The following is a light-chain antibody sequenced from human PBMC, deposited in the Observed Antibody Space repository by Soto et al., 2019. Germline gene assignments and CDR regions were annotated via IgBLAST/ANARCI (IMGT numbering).Light chain of an antibody. J-gene: IGKJ4*01. CDR1: QDINNW. CDR3: QQANSFPLT. V-gene: IGKV1D-12*01. Sequence: DIQMTQSPSSVSASVGDRVTITCRASQDINNWLAWYQQKPGKAPKLLIYTTSILQSGAPSRFSGSGSGTDFTLTISSLQSEDFATYYCQQANSFPLTFGGGTKVEIK. CDR2: TTS.